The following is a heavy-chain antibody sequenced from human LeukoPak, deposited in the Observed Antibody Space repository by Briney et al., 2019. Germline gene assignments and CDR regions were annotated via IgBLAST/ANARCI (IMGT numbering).Heavy chain of an antibody. J-gene: IGHJ3*02. CDR3: AKGSPPHGSGWYDI. D-gene: IGHD6-19*01. Sequence: EXVXAISGSGGSTYYADSVKGRFTISRDNSKNTLYLQMNSLRAEDTAVYYCAKGSPPHGSGWYDIWGQGTMVTVSS. V-gene: IGHV3-23*01. CDR2: ISGSGGST.